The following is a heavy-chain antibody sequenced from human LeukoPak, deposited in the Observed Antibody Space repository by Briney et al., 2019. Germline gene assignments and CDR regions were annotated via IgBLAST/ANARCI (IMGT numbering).Heavy chain of an antibody. CDR1: GFTFSNYP. D-gene: IGHD3-16*01. J-gene: IGHJ4*02. Sequence: GGSLRLSCVVSGFTFSNYPMSWVRQAPGKGLEWVAVISYDGSNKYYADSVKGRFTISRDNSKNTLYLQMNSLRAEDTAVYYCAKDRFGLCDYWGQGTLVTVSS. V-gene: IGHV3-30*18. CDR2: ISYDGSNK. CDR3: AKDRFGLCDY.